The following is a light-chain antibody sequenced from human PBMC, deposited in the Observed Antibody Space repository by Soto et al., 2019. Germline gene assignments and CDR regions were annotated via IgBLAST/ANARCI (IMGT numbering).Light chain of an antibody. Sequence: DIRMTQSPPSLSASVGYSVTITGRSSQSISSYLSWYQQKPGKAPKLLIYGVSSLQSGVPSRFSGSGSGTDFTLTISSLQPEDFATFYCQQSYSTPWTFGQGTKVDI. V-gene: IGKV1-39*01. CDR3: QQSYSTPWT. CDR2: GVS. CDR1: QSISSY. J-gene: IGKJ1*01.